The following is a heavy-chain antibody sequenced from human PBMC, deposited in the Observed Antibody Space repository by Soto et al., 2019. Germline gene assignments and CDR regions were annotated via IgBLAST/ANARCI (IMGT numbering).Heavy chain of an antibody. CDR1: GYTFTSYA. V-gene: IGHV1-2*04. D-gene: IGHD1-26*01. CDR2: INPNSGGT. CDR3: ARARIVGATINWFDP. Sequence: ASVKVSCKASGYTFTSYAMHWVRQAPGQGLEWMGWINPNSGGTNYAQKFQGWVTMTRDTSISTAYMELSRLRSDDTAVYYCARARIVGATINWFDPWGQGTLVTVSS. J-gene: IGHJ5*02.